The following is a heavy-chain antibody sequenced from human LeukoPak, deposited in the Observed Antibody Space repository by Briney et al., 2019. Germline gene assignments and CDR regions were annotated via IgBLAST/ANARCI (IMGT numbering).Heavy chain of an antibody. Sequence: GASVKVSCKASGYTFTSYDINWVRQATGQGLGWMGWMNPNSGNTGHAQKFQGRVTMTRNTSISTAYMELSSLRSEDTAVYYCARALTQYYDSSAAAGYWGQGTLVTVSS. V-gene: IGHV1-8*01. J-gene: IGHJ4*02. D-gene: IGHD3-22*01. CDR3: ARALTQYYDSSAAAGY. CDR2: MNPNSGNT. CDR1: GYTFTSYD.